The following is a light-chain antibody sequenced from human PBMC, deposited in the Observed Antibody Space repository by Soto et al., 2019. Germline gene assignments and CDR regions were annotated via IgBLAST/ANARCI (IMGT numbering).Light chain of an antibody. CDR1: QSISTW. V-gene: IGKV1-5*03. CDR2: QAS. J-gene: IGKJ1*01. Sequence: DIQMTQSPSTLSASVGDRVTITCRASQSISTWLAWYQQKPGKAPQVLIYQASSLQSGVPSRFSGSGSGTEFTLTISSLQPDDFATSYCQQYYTSSWTFGQGTKVEI. CDR3: QQYYTSSWT.